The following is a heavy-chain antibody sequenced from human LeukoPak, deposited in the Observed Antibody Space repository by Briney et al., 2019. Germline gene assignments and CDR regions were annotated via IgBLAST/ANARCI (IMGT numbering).Heavy chain of an antibody. CDR2: IHSNSGGT. Sequence: ASVKLSCTASGHTFTRYYMHSVRRAPGQGLECMGRIHSNSGGTNSEQKFQGRLTMTRDTSTSTASMEPSRLRPDDTAVYYCPRLVGKGAFDICGQGTMVTVSS. J-gene: IGHJ3*02. CDR1: GHTFTRYY. CDR3: PRLVGKGAFDI. V-gene: IGHV1-2*06.